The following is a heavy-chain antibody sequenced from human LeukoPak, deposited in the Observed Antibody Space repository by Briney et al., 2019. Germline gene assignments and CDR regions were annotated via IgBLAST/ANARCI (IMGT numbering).Heavy chain of an antibody. CDR2: INHSGST. J-gene: IGHJ4*02. CDR1: GGSFSGYY. Sequence: SETLSLTCAVYGGSFSGYYWSWIRQPPGKGLGWIGEINHSGSTNYNPSLKSRVTISVDTSKNQFSLRLSSVTAADTAVYYCARDLYGSGSYYNGGFDYWGQGTLVTVSS. CDR3: ARDLYGSGSYYNGGFDY. V-gene: IGHV4-34*01. D-gene: IGHD3-10*01.